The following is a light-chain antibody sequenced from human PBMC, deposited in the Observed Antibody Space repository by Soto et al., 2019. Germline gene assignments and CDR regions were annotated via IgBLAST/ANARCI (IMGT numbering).Light chain of an antibody. CDR2: DAS. J-gene: IGKJ1*01. Sequence: DIVLTQSPGTLSLSPGERATLSCRASQSVGSTYLAWYQQKPGQAPRLLIYDASSRATGIPDRSSGSGSGTDFTLTISRLEPEDFAVYYCQQYGSSPRTFGQGTKVDIK. V-gene: IGKV3-20*01. CDR1: QSVGSTY. CDR3: QQYGSSPRT.